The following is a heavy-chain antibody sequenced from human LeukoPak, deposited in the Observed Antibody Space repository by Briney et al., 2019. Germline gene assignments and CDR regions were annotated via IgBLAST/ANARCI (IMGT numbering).Heavy chain of an antibody. Sequence: GGSLRLSSAASGFTLTTSWMTWVRQAPGKGLEWVTNINREGSQIDYMDSVKGRFTISRDSANNALYLQMNSLRAEDTAVYYCARGGLTAGFDYWGQGTLVTVSS. CDR2: INREGSQI. J-gene: IGHJ4*02. CDR3: ARGGLTAGFDY. CDR1: GFTLTTSW. V-gene: IGHV3-7*01.